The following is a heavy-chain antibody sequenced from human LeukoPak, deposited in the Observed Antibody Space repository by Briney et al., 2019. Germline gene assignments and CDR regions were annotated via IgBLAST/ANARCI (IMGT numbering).Heavy chain of an antibody. Sequence: PSETLSLTCTVSGGSISNYYWSWIRQPPGKGLEWIGYIYYSGTTNYNPSLKSRVTISVDTSKNQFSLKLSSVTAADTAVYYCAGGVYIAAAQYGYWGQGTLVTVSS. J-gene: IGHJ4*02. CDR1: GGSISNYY. CDR3: AGGVYIAAAQYGY. V-gene: IGHV4-59*01. D-gene: IGHD6-13*01. CDR2: IYYSGTT.